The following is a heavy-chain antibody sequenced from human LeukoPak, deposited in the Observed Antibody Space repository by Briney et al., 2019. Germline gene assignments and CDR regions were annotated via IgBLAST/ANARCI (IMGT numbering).Heavy chain of an antibody. V-gene: IGHV3-23*01. J-gene: IGHJ4*02. CDR3: AKQPGSVVDSSGSLSRH. Sequence: GGSLRLSCAASGFTFSSYAMSWVRQAPGKGLEWVSTISGSGASTYYADSVKGRFTISRDNSKNTLYLQMNSLRAEDAAVYYCAKQPGSVVDSSGSLSRHWGQGTLVTVSS. CDR2: ISGSGAST. D-gene: IGHD3-22*01. CDR1: GFTFSSYA.